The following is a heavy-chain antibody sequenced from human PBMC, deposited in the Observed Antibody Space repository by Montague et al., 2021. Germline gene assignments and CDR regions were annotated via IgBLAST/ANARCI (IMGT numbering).Heavy chain of an antibody. CDR2: IYYTGTT. Sequence: SETLSLTCTVSGGSLSSGNHWWSWIRQPPGKGLEWLGYIYYTGTTKYNPSLRSRVTISVDTSKNQFSLKLSSVTAADTAVYYCARVDDHGHSDYWGQGTLVTVSS. D-gene: IGHD1-1*01. CDR1: GGSLSSGNHW. CDR3: ARVDDHGHSDY. J-gene: IGHJ4*02. V-gene: IGHV4-61*01.